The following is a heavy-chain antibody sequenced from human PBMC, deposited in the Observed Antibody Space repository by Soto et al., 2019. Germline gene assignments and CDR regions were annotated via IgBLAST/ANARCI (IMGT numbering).Heavy chain of an antibody. J-gene: IGHJ4*02. Sequence: GGSLRLSCAASGFTFSSYAMSWVRQAPGKGLEWVSVISGSSGSTHYADSVKGRSTISRDNAKNSLYLQMNSLRAEDTAVYYCARSGGYCGGDCYFYFDDWGQGTLVNVPQ. CDR2: ISGSSGST. D-gene: IGHD2-21*02. CDR3: ARSGGYCGGDCYFYFDD. CDR1: GFTFSSYA. V-gene: IGHV3-23*01.